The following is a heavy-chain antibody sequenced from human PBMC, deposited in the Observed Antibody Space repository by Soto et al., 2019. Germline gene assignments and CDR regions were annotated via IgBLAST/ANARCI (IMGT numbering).Heavy chain of an antibody. Sequence: SETLSLTCTVSGGSISSYYWSWIRQPPGKGLEWIGYIYYSGSTNYNPSLKSRVTISVDTSKNQFSLKLSSVTAADTAVYYCARGDGYNDFDYWGQGTLVTVSS. CDR3: ARGDGYNDFDY. D-gene: IGHD5-12*01. J-gene: IGHJ4*02. V-gene: IGHV4-59*01. CDR2: IYYSGST. CDR1: GGSISSYY.